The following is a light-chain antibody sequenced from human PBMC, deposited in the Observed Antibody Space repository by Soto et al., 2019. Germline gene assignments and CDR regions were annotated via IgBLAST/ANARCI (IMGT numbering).Light chain of an antibody. CDR1: SSDIGRNY. CDR3: GTWDSSLTTFV. Sequence: QSVLTQPPSVSAAPGQKVTISCSGSSSDIGRNYVSWYKHLPRTAPKLLIYENYKRPSGIPDRFSGSKSGTSATLGITGLLTGDEADYYCGTWDSSLTTFVFGTGTKLTVL. CDR2: ENY. V-gene: IGLV1-51*02. J-gene: IGLJ1*01.